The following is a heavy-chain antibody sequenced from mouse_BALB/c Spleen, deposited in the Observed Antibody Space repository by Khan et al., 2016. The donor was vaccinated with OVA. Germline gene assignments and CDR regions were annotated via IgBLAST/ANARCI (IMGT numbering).Heavy chain of an antibody. CDR3: ARIYGGDFDY. J-gene: IGHJ2*01. CDR2: ISYSGNT. D-gene: IGHD1-1*01. Sequence: EVQLQESGPGLVKPSQSLSLTCTVTGYSITSDYAWNWIRQFPGNKLEWMGHISYSGNTKYNPSLKRRISITRDTSKNQFFLQLNSVTTEDTATYYCARIYGGDFDYWGQGTTRTVSS. V-gene: IGHV3-2*02. CDR1: GYSITSDYA.